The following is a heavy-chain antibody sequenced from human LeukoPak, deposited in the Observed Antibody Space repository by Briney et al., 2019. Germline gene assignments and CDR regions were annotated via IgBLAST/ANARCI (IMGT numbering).Heavy chain of an antibody. CDR3: ARDGAVADHPYYYYYYYMDV. J-gene: IGHJ6*03. CDR1: GDSVSSNSAA. V-gene: IGHV6-1*01. D-gene: IGHD6-19*01. Sequence: SQTLSLTCAISGDSVSSNSAAWNWIRQSPSRGLEWLGRTYYRSKWYNDYAVSVKSRITINPDTSKNQFSLQLNSVTPEDTAVYYCARDGAVADHPYYYYYYYMDVWGKGTTVTVSS. CDR2: TYYRSKWYN.